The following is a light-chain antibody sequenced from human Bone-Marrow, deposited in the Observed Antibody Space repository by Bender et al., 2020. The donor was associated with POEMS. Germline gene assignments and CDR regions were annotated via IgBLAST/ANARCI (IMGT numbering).Light chain of an antibody. Sequence: QSVLTQPASVSGSPGQSVTISCTGTSSDVGSYNLVSWYQQHPGKVPKLVICEVNKRPSGIPERFSGSTSGNTASLTISGTQTMDEADYYCQSWGSNTAVFGGGTKLTVL. CDR3: QSWGSNTAV. CDR1: SSDVGSYNL. V-gene: IGLV2-14*02. J-gene: IGLJ2*01. CDR2: EVN.